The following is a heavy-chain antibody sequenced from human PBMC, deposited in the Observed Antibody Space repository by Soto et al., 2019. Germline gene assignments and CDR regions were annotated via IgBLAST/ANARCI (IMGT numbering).Heavy chain of an antibody. V-gene: IGHV3-21*01. D-gene: IGHD2-15*01. J-gene: IGHJ3*02. CDR3: ARFLLGYCSGGSCYPRGAFDI. Sequence: EVQLVESGGGLVKPGGSRRLSCAASGFTFSSYSMNWVRQAPGKGLEWVSSISSSSSYIYYADSVKGRFTISRDNAKNSLYLQMNSLRAEDTAVYYCARFLLGYCSGGSCYPRGAFDIWGQGTMVTVSS. CDR2: ISSSSSYI. CDR1: GFTFSSYS.